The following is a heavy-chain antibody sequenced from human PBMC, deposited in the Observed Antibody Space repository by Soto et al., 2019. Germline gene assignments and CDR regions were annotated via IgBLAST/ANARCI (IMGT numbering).Heavy chain of an antibody. Sequence: QVQLQESGPGLVKPSQTLSLTCTVSGGSISSGDYYWSWIRQPPGKGLEWIGYIYYSGSTYYNPSLKSRVTISVDTSKNQFSLKLSSVTAADTAVYYCARVGAGYYDSSDQDYWGQGTLVTVSS. V-gene: IGHV4-30-4*01. CDR1: GGSISSGDYY. CDR2: IYYSGST. J-gene: IGHJ4*02. D-gene: IGHD3-22*01. CDR3: ARVGAGYYDSSDQDY.